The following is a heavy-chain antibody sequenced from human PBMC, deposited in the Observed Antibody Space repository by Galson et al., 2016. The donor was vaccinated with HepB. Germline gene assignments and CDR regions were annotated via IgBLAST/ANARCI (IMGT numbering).Heavy chain of an antibody. D-gene: IGHD6-19*01. CDR3: AKDVAPPAIAVPGTWGNWFDP. J-gene: IGHJ5*02. CDR1: GFTFNTYG. CDR2: ISHGGSNT. V-gene: IGHV3-30*18. Sequence: SLRLSCAASGFTFNTYGMHWVRQAPGKGLDWVAVISHGGSNTYYADSVKGRFTISRDNSKNTLYLQMNSLRAEDTAVYYCAKDVAPPAIAVPGTWGNWFDPWGQGTLVTVSS.